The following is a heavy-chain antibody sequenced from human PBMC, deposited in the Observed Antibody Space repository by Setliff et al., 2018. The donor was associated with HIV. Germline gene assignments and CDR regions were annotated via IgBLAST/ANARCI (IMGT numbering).Heavy chain of an antibody. J-gene: IGHJ4*02. D-gene: IGHD3-22*01. CDR3: ARGQAYYYDSSGPRKLQKNYYYYKY. CDR1: GGSISSGGYY. CDR2: IYYSGST. Sequence: PSETLSLTCTVSGGSISSGGYYWSWIRQHPGKGLEWIGYIYYSGSTYFNPSLKSRVTISVDTSKNQFSLKLSSVNAADTAVYYCARGQAYYYDSSGPRKLQKNYYYYKYWGQGIPVTVSS. V-gene: IGHV4-31*03.